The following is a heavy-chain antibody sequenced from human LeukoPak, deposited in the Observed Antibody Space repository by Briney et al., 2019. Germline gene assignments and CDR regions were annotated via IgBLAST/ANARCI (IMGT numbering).Heavy chain of an antibody. D-gene: IGHD3-10*01. CDR3: ARDWMVRGVLDAFDI. CDR1: GGSISSGGYS. Sequence: PSETLSLTCAVSGGSISSGGYSWSWARQPPGKGLEWIGYIYHSGSTYYNPSLKSRVTISVDRSKNQFSLKLSSVTAADTAVYYCARDWMVRGVLDAFDIWGQGTMVTVSS. CDR2: IYHSGST. V-gene: IGHV4-30-2*01. J-gene: IGHJ3*02.